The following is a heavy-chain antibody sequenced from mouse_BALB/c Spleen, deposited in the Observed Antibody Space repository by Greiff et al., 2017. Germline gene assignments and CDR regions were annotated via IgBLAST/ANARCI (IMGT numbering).Heavy chain of an antibody. CDR2: ISSGGSYT. V-gene: IGHV5-6*01. CDR1: GFTFSSYG. Sequence: EVKVVESGGDLVKPGGSLKLSCAASGFTFSSYGMSWVRQTPDKRLEWVATISSGGSYTYYPDSVKGRFTISRDNAKNTLYLQMSSLKSEDTAMYYCARLGGNQAWFAYWGQGTLVTVSA. CDR3: ARLGGNQAWFAY. D-gene: IGHD2-1*01. J-gene: IGHJ3*01.